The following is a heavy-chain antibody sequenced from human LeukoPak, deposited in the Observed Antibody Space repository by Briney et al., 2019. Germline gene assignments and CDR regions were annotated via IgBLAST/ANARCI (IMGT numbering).Heavy chain of an antibody. CDR1: GFTFDDYA. J-gene: IGHJ4*02. CDR2: ISWNSGSI. D-gene: IGHD5-12*01. CDR3: AKDKGRGSFYYVDY. Sequence: GGSLRLSCAASGFTFDDYAMHWVRQAPGKGLEWVSGISWNSGSIGYADSVKGRFTISRDNAKNSLYLQMNSLRAEDTALYYCAKDKGRGSFYYVDYWGQGTLVTVSS. V-gene: IGHV3-9*01.